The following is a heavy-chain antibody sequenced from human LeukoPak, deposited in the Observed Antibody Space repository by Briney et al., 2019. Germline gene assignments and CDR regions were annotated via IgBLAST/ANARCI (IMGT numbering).Heavy chain of an antibody. CDR2: IYYSET. CDR3: ARGSTSIL. Sequence: SETLSLTCTVSGGSITRNYWNWIRQPPGKGLEWIGNIYYSETKYNPSLKSRVSISVDTTKNLLSLKLSSVPAADTAVYYCARGSTSILWGRGTLVTVSS. V-gene: IGHV4-59*13. CDR1: GGSITRNY. J-gene: IGHJ2*01.